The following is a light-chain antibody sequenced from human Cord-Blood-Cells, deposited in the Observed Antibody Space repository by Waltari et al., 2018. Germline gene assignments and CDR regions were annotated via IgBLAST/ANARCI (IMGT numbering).Light chain of an antibody. V-gene: IGKV1-39*01. CDR2: AAS. Sequence: DLQMTQSPSSLSASVGDRVTITCRASQSISSYLNWYQQKPGKAPKLLIYAASSLQSGVTSRFSGSGSGTDFTLTISRLQPEDFETYYCQQSYSTPPTFGQGTKVEIK. CDR1: QSISSY. J-gene: IGKJ1*01. CDR3: QQSYSTPPT.